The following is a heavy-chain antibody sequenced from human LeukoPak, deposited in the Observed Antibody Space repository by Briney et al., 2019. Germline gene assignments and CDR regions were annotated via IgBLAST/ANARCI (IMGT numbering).Heavy chain of an antibody. Sequence: PSETLSLTCTVSGGSISPYYWSWIRQPPGKGLEWIGYIFHTGSGSTSHNPSLKSRVTMSVDTSKNQVSLKLTSVTAADTARYFCARSSRSGIGAAQKTYYYMDFWGKGTTVTVSS. CDR3: ARSSRSGIGAAQKTYYYMDF. V-gene: IGHV4-59*08. CDR1: GGSISPYY. J-gene: IGHJ6*03. CDR2: IFHTGSGST. D-gene: IGHD6-13*01.